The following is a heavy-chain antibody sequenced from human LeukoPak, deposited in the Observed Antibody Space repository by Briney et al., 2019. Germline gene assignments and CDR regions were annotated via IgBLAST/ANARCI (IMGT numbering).Heavy chain of an antibody. CDR3: TTYNGYADY. CDR1: RLTFRNAW. D-gene: IGHD5-12*01. V-gene: IGHV3-15*01. J-gene: IGHJ4*02. Sequence: GWALRLSRAASRLTFRNAWMTGVGQTPARGLAGVGRIKSQTDDGTTDYAAPVKGRFNISRDDSKHTLYLQMVSLKAEDTAVYYCTTYNGYADYWGQGTLVTVSS. CDR2: IKSQTDDGTT.